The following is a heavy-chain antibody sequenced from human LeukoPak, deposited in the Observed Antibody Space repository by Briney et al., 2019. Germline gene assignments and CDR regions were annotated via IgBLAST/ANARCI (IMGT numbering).Heavy chain of an antibody. V-gene: IGHV3-23*01. J-gene: IGHJ4*02. Sequence: GGTLRLSCVSSGFTFYRYGMSWVRQAPGKGLEWVSSISGTGESTYYADSVEGRFTISRDNSKNTLYLQMNSLRDGDTAIYFCAKHHKPIYGDSYYFDYWGQGTLATVSS. CDR3: AKHHKPIYGDSYYFDY. D-gene: IGHD4-17*01. CDR2: ISGTGEST. CDR1: GFTFYRYG.